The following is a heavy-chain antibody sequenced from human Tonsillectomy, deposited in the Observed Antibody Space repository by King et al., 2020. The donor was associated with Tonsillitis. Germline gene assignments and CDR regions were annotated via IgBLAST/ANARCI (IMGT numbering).Heavy chain of an antibody. CDR3: ARTHTGFYDFWSGYYLLDS. V-gene: IGHV2-26*01. CDR1: GFSLSNARMG. D-gene: IGHD3-3*01. J-gene: IGHJ4*02. Sequence: TLKESGPVLVKPTETLTLTCTVSGFSLSNARMGVSWIRQPPGKALEWLAHIFSNDEKSYSTSLKSRLTISKDTSKSQVVLTMTNMDPVDTATYYCARTHTGFYDFWSGYYLLDSWGQGTLVPVSS. CDR2: IFSNDEK.